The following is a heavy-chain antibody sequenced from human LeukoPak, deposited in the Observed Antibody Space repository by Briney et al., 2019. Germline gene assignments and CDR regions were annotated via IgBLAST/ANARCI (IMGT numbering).Heavy chain of an antibody. CDR3: ARGGPRRDFDY. J-gene: IGHJ4*02. CDR1: GFTFTPYD. CDR2: ISSTNTYI. Sequence: GGSLRLSCAASGFTFTPYDMNWVRQAPGKGLEWVSSISSTNTYIYYSDSVKGRFTISRDNAKNSLYLQMNSLRAEDAAVYYCARGGPRRDFDYWGQGTLVTVSS. D-gene: IGHD6-25*01. V-gene: IGHV3-21*01.